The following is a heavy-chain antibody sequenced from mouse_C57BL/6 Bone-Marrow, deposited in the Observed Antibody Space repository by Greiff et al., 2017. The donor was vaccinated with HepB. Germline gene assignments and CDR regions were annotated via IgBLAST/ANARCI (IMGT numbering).Heavy chain of an antibody. D-gene: IGHD1-1*01. V-gene: IGHV1-55*01. Sequence: QVQLQQPGAELVKPGASVKMSCKASGYTFTSYWITWVKQRPGQGLEWIGDIYPGSGSTNYNEKFKGKATLTADTSSSTAYMQLSSLTSEDSAVYYCARLLPWFAYWGQGTLVTVSA. CDR2: IYPGSGST. CDR3: ARLLPWFAY. CDR1: GYTFTSYW. J-gene: IGHJ3*01.